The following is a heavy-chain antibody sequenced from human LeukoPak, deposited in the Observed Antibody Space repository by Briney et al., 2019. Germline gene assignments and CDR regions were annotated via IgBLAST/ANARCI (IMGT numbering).Heavy chain of an antibody. CDR3: ARDCSSTSCYVFSAFDI. V-gene: IGHV1-69*01. CDR1: GGTFSSYA. D-gene: IGHD2-2*01. CDR2: IIPIFGTA. J-gene: IGHJ3*02. Sequence: KVSCKASGGTFSSYAISWVRQAPGQGLEWMGGIIPIFGTANYAQKFQGRVTITADESTSTAYMELSSLRSEDTAVYYCARDCSSTSCYVFSAFDIWGQGTMVTVSS.